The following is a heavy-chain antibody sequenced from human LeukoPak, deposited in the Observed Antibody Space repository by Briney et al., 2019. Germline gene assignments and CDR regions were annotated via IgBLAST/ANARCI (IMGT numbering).Heavy chain of an antibody. CDR3: ANPYSGGYQGLDI. J-gene: IGHJ3*02. V-gene: IGHV4-59*01. CDR1: AGSISSYY. CDR2: IYYSGST. Sequence: SETLSLTCSVSAGSISSYYWSWIRQPPGKGLEWIGYIYYSGSTNYNPSLKSRVTISVDTSNNQFSLKLSSVTAAATAVYYCANPYSGGYQGLDIWGQGTMVTV. D-gene: IGHD1-26*01.